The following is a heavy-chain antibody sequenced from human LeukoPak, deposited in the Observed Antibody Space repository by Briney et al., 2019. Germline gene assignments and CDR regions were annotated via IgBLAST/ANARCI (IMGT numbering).Heavy chain of an antibody. CDR3: ARRKGDYGGNPIDY. V-gene: IGHV1-2*02. D-gene: IGHD4-23*01. Sequence: ASVKVSCKASGYTFTGYYMHWVQQAPGQGLEWMGWINPNSGGTNYAQKFQGRVTMTRDTSISTAYMELSRLRSDDTAVYYCARRKGDYGGNPIDYWGQGTLVTVSS. J-gene: IGHJ4*02. CDR1: GYTFTGYY. CDR2: INPNSGGT.